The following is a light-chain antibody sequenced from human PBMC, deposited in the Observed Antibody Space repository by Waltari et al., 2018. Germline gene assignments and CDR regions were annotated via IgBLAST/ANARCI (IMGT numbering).Light chain of an antibody. Sequence: EIVLTQSPATLSLSPGERATLSCRASQSVSRNLAWYQQKPGQPPRLFIYDASTRATVVPARFSGSGSGTDFTLTISSLEPEDFAVYFCQQRSNWPPTFGPGTKVD. CDR2: DAS. CDR1: QSVSRN. CDR3: QQRSNWPPT. V-gene: IGKV3-11*01. J-gene: IGKJ3*01.